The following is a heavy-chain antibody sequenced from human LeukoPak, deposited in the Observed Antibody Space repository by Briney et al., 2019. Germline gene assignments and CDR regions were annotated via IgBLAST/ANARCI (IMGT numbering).Heavy chain of an antibody. CDR3: ARGGSSSWSLYHMDV. V-gene: IGHV4-31*03. Sequence: SETLSLTCTVSGGSISSGGYYWSWIRQHPGKGLEWIGYIYYSGSTYYNPSLKSRVTISVDTSKNQFSLKLSSVTAADTAVYYCARGGSSSWSLYHMDVWGKGTTVTVSS. CDR2: IYYSGST. D-gene: IGHD6-13*01. J-gene: IGHJ6*03. CDR1: GGSISSGGYY.